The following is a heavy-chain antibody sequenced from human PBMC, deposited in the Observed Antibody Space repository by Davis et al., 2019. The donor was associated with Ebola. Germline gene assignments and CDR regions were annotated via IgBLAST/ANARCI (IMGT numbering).Heavy chain of an antibody. J-gene: IGHJ4*02. Sequence: PGGSLRLSCSASGFTFSNAWMSWVRQAPGKGLEWVSYISSSSSTIYYADSVKGRFTISRDNSKNTLYLRMNSLRVEDTAVYYCAREGVGATLDYWGQGTLVTVSS. CDR2: ISSSSSTI. V-gene: IGHV3-48*01. D-gene: IGHD1-26*01. CDR1: GFTFSNAW. CDR3: AREGVGATLDY.